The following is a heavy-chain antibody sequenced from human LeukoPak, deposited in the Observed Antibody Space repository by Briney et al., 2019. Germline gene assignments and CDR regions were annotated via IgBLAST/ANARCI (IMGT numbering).Heavy chain of an antibody. Sequence: ASVKVSCKASGGTFSSYAISWVRQAPGQGLEWMGRIIPILGIANYAQKFQGRVTITADKSTSTAYMELSSLRSEDTAVYYCARDPAGSSWDYYSDYWGQGTLVTVSS. CDR1: GGTFSSYA. CDR3: ARDPAGSSWDYYSDY. D-gene: IGHD6-13*01. J-gene: IGHJ4*02. V-gene: IGHV1-69*04. CDR2: IIPILGIA.